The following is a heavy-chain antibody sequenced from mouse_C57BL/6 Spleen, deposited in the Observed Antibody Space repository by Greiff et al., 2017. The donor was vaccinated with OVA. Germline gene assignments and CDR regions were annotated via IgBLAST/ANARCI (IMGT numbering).Heavy chain of an antibody. CDR1: GYTFTSYW. D-gene: IGHD2-4*01. V-gene: IGHV1-50*01. Sequence: VQLQQPGAELVKPGASVKLSCKASGYTFTSYWMQWVKQRPGQGLEWIGEIDPSDSYTNYNQKFKGKATLTVDTSSSTAYMQLSSLTSEDSAVYYCARQGDYDSSWFAYWGQGTLVTVSA. CDR2: IDPSDSYT. J-gene: IGHJ3*01. CDR3: ARQGDYDSSWFAY.